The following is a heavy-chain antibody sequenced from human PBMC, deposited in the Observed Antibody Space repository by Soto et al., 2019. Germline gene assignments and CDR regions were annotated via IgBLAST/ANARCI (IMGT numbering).Heavy chain of an antibody. J-gene: IGHJ6*02. CDR2: ISFDGTSE. D-gene: IGHD2-15*01. CDR3: ARPIPRWSYHYGMDV. Sequence: QLVESGGRGVQPGRSLRLSCAASEFTFTSYAMHWVRQAPGRGLEWVALISFDGTSEYYADSVKGRFIISRDNSKPMVYLQMNSLRPDDTAIYYCARPIPRWSYHYGMDVWGQGTTVTVSS. CDR1: EFTFTSYA. V-gene: IGHV3-30-3*01.